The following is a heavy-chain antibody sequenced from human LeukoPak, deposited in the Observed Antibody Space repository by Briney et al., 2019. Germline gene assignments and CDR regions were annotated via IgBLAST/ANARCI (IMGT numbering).Heavy chain of an antibody. CDR1: GFSFSDEY. J-gene: IGHJ4*02. D-gene: IGHD1-26*01. V-gene: IGHV3-11*06. CDR3: VVHSATSCY. Sequence: GGSLRLSCAASGFSFSDEYMSWIRQAPGQGLEWIPYISASGSYTNYADSVKGRFTISRDNGKTALSLQMNSLRAEDTAVYYCVVHSATSCYWGQGTLVTVSS. CDR2: ISASGSYT.